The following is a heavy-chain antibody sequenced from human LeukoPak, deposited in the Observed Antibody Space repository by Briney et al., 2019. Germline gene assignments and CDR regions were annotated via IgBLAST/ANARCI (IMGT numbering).Heavy chain of an antibody. J-gene: IGHJ4*02. CDR3: ARQKFLEWYFDY. CDR1: GGSISRYY. CDR2: IYYSGST. Sequence: PSETLSLTCTVSGGSISRYYWSWIRQPPGKELEWIGYIYYSGSTNYNPSLKSRVTISVDTSKNQFSLKLSSVTAADTALYYCARQKFLEWYFDYWGQGTLVTVSS. D-gene: IGHD3-3*01. V-gene: IGHV4-59*08.